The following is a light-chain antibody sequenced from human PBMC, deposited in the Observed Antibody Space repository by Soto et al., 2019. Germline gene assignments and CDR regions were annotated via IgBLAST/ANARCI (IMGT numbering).Light chain of an antibody. V-gene: IGLV1-47*02. J-gene: IGLJ1*01. Sequence: QSALTQPPSASGTPGQRVTISCSRSSSNIGSNYVYWYQQLPGTAPKLLIYSNNQRPSGVPDRFSGSKSGTSASLAISGLRSEDEADYYCAAWDDSLSGGYVFGTGTKSPS. CDR3: AAWDDSLSGGYV. CDR2: SNN. CDR1: SSNIGSNY.